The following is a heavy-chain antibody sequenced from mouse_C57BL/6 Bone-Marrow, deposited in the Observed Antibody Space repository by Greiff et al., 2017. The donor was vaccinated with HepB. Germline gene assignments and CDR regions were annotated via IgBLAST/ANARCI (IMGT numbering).Heavy chain of an antibody. CDR3: ARRWDYYGSSPWYFDV. J-gene: IGHJ1*03. D-gene: IGHD1-1*01. CDR2: ISNLAYSI. CDR1: GFTFSDYG. Sequence: EVQGVESGGGLVQPGGSLKLSCAASGFTFSDYGMAWVRQAPRKGPEWVAFISNLAYSIYYADTVTGRFTISRENAKNTLYLEMSSLRSEDTAMYYCARRWDYYGSSPWYFDVWGTGTTVTVSS. V-gene: IGHV5-15*01.